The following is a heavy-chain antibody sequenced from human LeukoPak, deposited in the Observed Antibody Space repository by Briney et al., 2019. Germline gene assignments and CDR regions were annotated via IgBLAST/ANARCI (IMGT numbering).Heavy chain of an antibody. D-gene: IGHD4-17*01. V-gene: IGHV4-31*03. J-gene: IGHJ3*02. Sequence: PSQTLSLTCTVSGGSISSGGYYWSWIRQHPGKALEGIGYIYYSGSTYYNPSLKSRVTMSVDTSKNQFSLKLTTVTAADTAVYYCARALKYDYDDLDTYDIWGQGTMVTVSS. CDR2: IYYSGST. CDR3: ARALKYDYDDLDTYDI. CDR1: GGSISSGGYY.